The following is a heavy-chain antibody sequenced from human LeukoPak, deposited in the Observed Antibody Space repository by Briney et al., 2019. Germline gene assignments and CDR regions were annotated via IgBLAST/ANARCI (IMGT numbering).Heavy chain of an antibody. CDR3: AGGGDVLRYFDWLEKQKADYYYYGMDV. CDR2: IIPILGIA. CDR1: GGTFSSYA. J-gene: IGHJ6*02. D-gene: IGHD3-9*01. Sequence: ASVKVSCKASGGTFSSYAISWVRQAPGQGLEWMGRIIPILGIANYAQKFQGRVTITADKSTSTAYMELSSLRSEDTAVYYCAGGGDVLRYFDWLEKQKADYYYYGMDVWGQGTTVTVSS. V-gene: IGHV1-69*04.